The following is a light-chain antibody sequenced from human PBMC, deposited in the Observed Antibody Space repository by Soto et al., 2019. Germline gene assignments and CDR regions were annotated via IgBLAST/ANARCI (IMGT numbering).Light chain of an antibody. Sequence: DIQMTQSPSSLSASVGDRVTIACRASQNTSPWLAWYQQKPGKAPKLLIYAASSLQSGVPSRFSGSGSGTDFTLTISSLQPEDFATYYCQQANSFPFTFGGGTKVDIK. J-gene: IGKJ4*01. CDR3: QQANSFPFT. V-gene: IGKV1-12*01. CDR1: QNTSPW. CDR2: AAS.